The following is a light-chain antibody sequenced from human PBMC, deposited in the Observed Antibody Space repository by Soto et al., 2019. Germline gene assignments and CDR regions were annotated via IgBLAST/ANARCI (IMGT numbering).Light chain of an antibody. CDR2: SNN. Sequence: QSVLTQPPSASGTPGQRVTISCSGSSSNIGSNTVNWYRQLPGTAPKLLIYSNNQRPSGVPDRFSGSKSGTSASLAISGLQSEDEADYYCAAWDDSLKGKVFGGGTKLTVL. V-gene: IGLV1-44*01. J-gene: IGLJ2*01. CDR1: SSNIGSNT. CDR3: AAWDDSLKGKV.